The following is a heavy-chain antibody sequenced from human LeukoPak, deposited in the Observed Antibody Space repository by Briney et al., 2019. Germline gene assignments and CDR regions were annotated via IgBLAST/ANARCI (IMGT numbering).Heavy chain of an antibody. Sequence: GGSLRLSCAASGFTFSSYAMSWVRQAPGKGLEWVSSISNSGSYIYYADSVKGRFTISRDNAKNSLYLQMNSLRAEDTAVYYCANHLACGSTSCPPFDYWGQGTLVTVSS. CDR3: ANHLACGSTSCPPFDY. CDR2: ISNSGSYI. D-gene: IGHD2-2*01. V-gene: IGHV3-21*01. J-gene: IGHJ4*02. CDR1: GFTFSSYA.